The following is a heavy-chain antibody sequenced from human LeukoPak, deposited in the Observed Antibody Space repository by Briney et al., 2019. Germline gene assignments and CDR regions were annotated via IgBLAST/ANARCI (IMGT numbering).Heavy chain of an antibody. CDR3: AREELERYWFDP. CDR2: ISYDGGKK. D-gene: IGHD1-1*01. Sequence: GGSLRLSCAASGFTLSRFAMHWVRQAPGTGLEWVALISYDGGKKWYADSVKARFTISRDNSKNTLYLQMNSLRAEDTAVYYCAREELERYWFDPWGQGTLVTVSS. CDR1: GFTLSRFA. J-gene: IGHJ5*02. V-gene: IGHV3-30*01.